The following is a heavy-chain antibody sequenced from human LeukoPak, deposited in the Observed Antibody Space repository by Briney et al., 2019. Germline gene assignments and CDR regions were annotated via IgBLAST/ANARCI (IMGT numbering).Heavy chain of an antibody. CDR1: GFTFSSNG. V-gene: IGHV3-30*02. CDR3: AKDHPEWELLLDY. J-gene: IGHJ4*02. CDR2: IRSDGSNK. D-gene: IGHD1-26*01. Sequence: GGSLRLSCAASGFTFSSNGMHWVRQAPGKGLEWVAFIRSDGSNKYYADSVKGRFTISRDNSKNTLDLQMNSLRTEDTAVYYCAKDHPEWELLLDYWGQGTLVTVSS.